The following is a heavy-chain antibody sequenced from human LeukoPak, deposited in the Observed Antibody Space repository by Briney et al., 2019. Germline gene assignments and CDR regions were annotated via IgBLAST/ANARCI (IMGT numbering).Heavy chain of an antibody. V-gene: IGHV3-23*01. CDR3: AKDLGIQLWRGAFDI. Sequence: GGSLRLSCAASGFTFSSYAMSWVRQAPGKGLEWVSAISGSGGSTYYADSVKGRFTISTDNSKNTLYLQMSSLRAEDTAVYYCAKDLGIQLWRGAFDIWGQGTMVTVSS. D-gene: IGHD5-18*01. CDR2: ISGSGGST. CDR1: GFTFSSYA. J-gene: IGHJ3*02.